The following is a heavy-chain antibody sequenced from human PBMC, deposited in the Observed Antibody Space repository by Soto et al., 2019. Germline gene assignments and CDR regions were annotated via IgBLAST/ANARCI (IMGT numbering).Heavy chain of an antibody. D-gene: IGHD6-6*01. CDR1: GFTFSSYS. Sequence: GGSLRLSCAASGFTFSSYSMNWVRQAPGKGLEWVSSISSSSSYIYYADSVKGRFTISRDNAKNSLYLQMNSLRAEDTAVYYCAREAGSIAARPHFDYWGQGTLVTVSS. J-gene: IGHJ4*02. CDR3: AREAGSIAARPHFDY. CDR2: ISSSSSYI. V-gene: IGHV3-21*01.